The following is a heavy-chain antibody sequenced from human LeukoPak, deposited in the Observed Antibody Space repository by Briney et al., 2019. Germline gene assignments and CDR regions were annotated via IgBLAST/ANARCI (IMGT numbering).Heavy chain of an antibody. CDR2: INPSGGST. CDR3: AGRIAVAGTVFN. D-gene: IGHD6-19*01. V-gene: IGHV1-46*01. Sequence: GASVRVSSKASGYTFTSYYMHWVRQAPGQGLEWMGIINPSGGSTSYAQKFQGRVTMTRDTSTSTVYMELSSLRSEDTAVYYCAGRIAVAGTVFNWGQGTLVTVSS. CDR1: GYTFTSYY. J-gene: IGHJ4*02.